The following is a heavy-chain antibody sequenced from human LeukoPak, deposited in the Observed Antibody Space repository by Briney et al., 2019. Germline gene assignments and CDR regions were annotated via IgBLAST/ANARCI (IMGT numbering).Heavy chain of an antibody. J-gene: IGHJ5*02. D-gene: IGHD1-26*01. CDR3: ARDRLSGSLGGWFDP. V-gene: IGHV4-59*01. CDR2: IYYSGST. Sequence: SETLSLTCTVSGGSISSYYWSWIRQPPGKGLEWIGYIYYSGSTNYNPSLKSRVTISVDTSKNQFSLKLSSVTAADTAVYYCARDRLSGSLGGWFDPWGQETLVTVSS. CDR1: GGSISSYY.